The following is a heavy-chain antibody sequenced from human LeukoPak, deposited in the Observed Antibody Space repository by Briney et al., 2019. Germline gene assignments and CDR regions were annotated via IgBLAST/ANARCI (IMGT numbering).Heavy chain of an antibody. CDR2: INTDGSST. J-gene: IGHJ4*02. V-gene: IGHV3-74*01. D-gene: IGHD1-26*01. CDR1: RFTFSSYW. CDR3: ARVRRYSGSYYFDY. Sequence: GGSLRLSCAASRFTFSSYWMHWVRQAPGKGLVWVSRINTDGSSTSYADSVKGRFTISRDNAKNTLYLQMNSLRAEDTAVYYCARVRRYSGSYYFDYWGQGTLVTVSS.